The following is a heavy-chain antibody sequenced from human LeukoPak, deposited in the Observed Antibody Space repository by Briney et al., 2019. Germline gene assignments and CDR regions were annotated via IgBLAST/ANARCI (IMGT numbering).Heavy chain of an antibody. CDR2: IHTSGDT. V-gene: IGHV3-53*01. J-gene: IGHJ5*02. CDR3: IVFGDSNH. CDR1: GFIVSGDF. D-gene: IGHD4-17*01. Sequence: PGGSQRLSCAASGFIVSGDFMSWVRQAPGKGLEWVSAIHTSGDTCYADSVKGRFTISRDTSKNTLYLQINSLRVEDTAVYYCIVFGDSNHWGQGTLVTVSS.